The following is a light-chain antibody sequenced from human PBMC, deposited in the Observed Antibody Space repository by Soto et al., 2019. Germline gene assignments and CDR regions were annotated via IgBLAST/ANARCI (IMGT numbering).Light chain of an antibody. CDR1: ESVTSSK. CDR2: GAS. J-gene: IGKJ5*01. CDR3: QQYNNWPPIT. V-gene: IGKV3-15*01. Sequence: VITQSPATVSVYPGERAARSCRATESVTSSKLAWYQQKPGQPPRLLIYGASTRATGIPARFSGSGSGTEFTLTISGLQSEDFAVYYCQQYNNWPPITFGQGTRLEI.